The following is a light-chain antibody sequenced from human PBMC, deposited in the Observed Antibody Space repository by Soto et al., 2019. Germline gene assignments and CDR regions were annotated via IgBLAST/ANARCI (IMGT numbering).Light chain of an antibody. J-gene: IGKJ2*01. CDR3: QQYGNLPYT. CDR2: DAS. V-gene: IGKV1-33*01. CDR1: QDISNS. Sequence: DIQMTQSPSSLSASVGDRVTITCKASQDISNSLNWYQQKPGKAPKLLLYDASKLKTGVPSRCSGSGSGTDFTFTIRSLQPDDIATYYCQQYGNLPYTFGQGTKLEIK.